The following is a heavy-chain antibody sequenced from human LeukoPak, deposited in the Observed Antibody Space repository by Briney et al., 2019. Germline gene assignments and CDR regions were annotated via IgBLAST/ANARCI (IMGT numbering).Heavy chain of an antibody. J-gene: IGHJ5*02. V-gene: IGHV1-2*02. CDR3: ARCTIFGVAASWFDP. CDR2: INPNSGGT. Sequence: ASVKVSCEASGYTFTGYYMHWVRQAPGQGLEWMGWINPNSGGTNYAQKFQGRVTMTRDTSISTAYMELSRLRSDDTAVYYCARCTIFGVAASWFDPWGQGTLVTVSS. D-gene: IGHD3-3*01. CDR1: GYTFTGYY.